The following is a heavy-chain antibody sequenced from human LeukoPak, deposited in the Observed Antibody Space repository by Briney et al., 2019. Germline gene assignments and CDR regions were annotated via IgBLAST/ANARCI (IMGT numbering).Heavy chain of an antibody. CDR1: GFTVSSNS. CDR3: ARRAGDYSHPYDY. CDR2: IYSGGNT. V-gene: IGHV3-53*01. J-gene: IGHJ4*02. D-gene: IGHD3-22*01. Sequence: QAGGSLRLSCTVSGFTVSSNSMSWVRQAPGKGLEWVSFIYSGGNTHYSDSVKGRFTISRDNSKNTLYLQMNSLRAEDTAVYYCARRAGDYSHPYDYWGQRTLVTVSS.